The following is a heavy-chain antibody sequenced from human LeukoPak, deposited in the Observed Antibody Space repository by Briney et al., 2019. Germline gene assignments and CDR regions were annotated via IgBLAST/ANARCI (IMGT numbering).Heavy chain of an antibody. CDR2: MNPNSGDT. Sequence: GASVKVSCKASGYTSTNYDINWVRQAAGQGLEWMGWMNPNSGDTGYVEKFQGRVTMTRDTSMNTAYMELSSLRSEDTAVYYCTRSGFGGGVHFDYWGQGTPVTVSS. CDR3: TRSGFGGGVHFDY. CDR1: GYTSTNYD. J-gene: IGHJ4*02. V-gene: IGHV1-8*01. D-gene: IGHD3-16*01.